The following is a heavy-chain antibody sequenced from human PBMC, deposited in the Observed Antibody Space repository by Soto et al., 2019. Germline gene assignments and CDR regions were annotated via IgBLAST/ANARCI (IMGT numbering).Heavy chain of an antibody. D-gene: IGHD3-10*01. CDR1: GFTFSSYS. CDR3: ARESYYYGSGSYQYFDY. Sequence: EVQLVESGGGLVKPGGSLRLSCAASGFTFSSYSMNWVRQAPGKGLEWVSSISSTSNYISYEHSVKGRFTISRDHAKNSLYLQMNSLRAEDTAVYYCARESYYYGSGSYQYFDYWGQGTLVAVS. V-gene: IGHV3-21*01. CDR2: ISSTSNYI. J-gene: IGHJ4*02.